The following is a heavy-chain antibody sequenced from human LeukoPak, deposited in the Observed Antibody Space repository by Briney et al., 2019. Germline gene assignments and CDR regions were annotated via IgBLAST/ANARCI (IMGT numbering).Heavy chain of an antibody. CDR1: GGSISSGGYY. CDR3: ARESGFYSSSEN. CDR2: IYYSGST. J-gene: IGHJ4*02. V-gene: IGHV4-31*03. D-gene: IGHD6-13*01. Sequence: SQTLPLTCTVSGGSISSGGYYWSWIRQHPGKGLEWIGYIYYSGSTYYNPSLKSRVTISVDTSKNQFSLKLSSVTAADTAVYYCARESGFYSSSENWGQGTLVTVSS.